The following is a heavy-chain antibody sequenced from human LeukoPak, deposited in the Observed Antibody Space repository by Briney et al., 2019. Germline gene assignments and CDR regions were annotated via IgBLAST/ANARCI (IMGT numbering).Heavy chain of an antibody. Sequence: PGGSLRLSCAASGFTFSSYWMSWVRQAPGKGLEWVANIKHDGSEEYYVDSVKGRFTMSKDNAKNSLYLQMNSLRAEDTAVYYCARDNNLEFDYWGQGTPVTVSS. J-gene: IGHJ4*02. V-gene: IGHV3-7*01. CDR3: ARDNNLEFDY. CDR2: IKHDGSEE. D-gene: IGHD1-14*01. CDR1: GFTFSSYW.